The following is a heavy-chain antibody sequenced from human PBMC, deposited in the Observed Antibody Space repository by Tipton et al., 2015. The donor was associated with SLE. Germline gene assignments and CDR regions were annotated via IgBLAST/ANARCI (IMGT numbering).Heavy chain of an antibody. V-gene: IGHV4-4*08. J-gene: IGHJ6*03. D-gene: IGHD4-17*01. Sequence: LRLSCTVSGGSISSYYWSWIRQPPGKGLEWIGYIYTSGSTNYNPSLKSRVTISVDTSKNQFSLKLSSVTAADTAVYYCARVVRATVTFYYYYYMDVWGKGTTVTVSS. CDR3: ARVVRATVTFYYYYYMDV. CDR1: GGSISSYY. CDR2: IYTSGST.